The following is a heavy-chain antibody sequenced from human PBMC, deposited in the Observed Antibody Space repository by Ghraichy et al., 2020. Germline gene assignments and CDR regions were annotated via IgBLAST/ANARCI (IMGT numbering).Heavy chain of an antibody. CDR1: GFTFSTYA. CDR3: AKTLFGGADY. D-gene: IGHD2-21*01. V-gene: IGHV3-23*01. CDR2: ISGNGATT. J-gene: IGHJ4*02. Sequence: GGSLRLSCAASGFTFSTYAMSWVRQAPGKGLEWVSGISGNGATTYYADSVKGRFTISRDNSKNMVFLQMNSLRDDDTAAYYCAKTLFGGADYWGQGTLVTVSS.